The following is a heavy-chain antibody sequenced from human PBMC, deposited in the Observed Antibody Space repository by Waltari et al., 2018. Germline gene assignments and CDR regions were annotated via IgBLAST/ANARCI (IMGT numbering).Heavy chain of an antibody. CDR3: ASSWNIHLGWFDP. J-gene: IGHJ5*02. V-gene: IGHV4-30-4*08. Sequence: QEQLQESGPGLVKPSQTLSLTCTVSGGSISSGDYYWSWIRQPPGKGLEWIGYIYYSGSTYYNPSLKSRVTISVDTSKNQFSLKLSSVTAADTAVYYCASSWNIHLGWFDPWGQGTLVTVSS. D-gene: IGHD1-1*01. CDR2: IYYSGST. CDR1: GGSISSGDYY.